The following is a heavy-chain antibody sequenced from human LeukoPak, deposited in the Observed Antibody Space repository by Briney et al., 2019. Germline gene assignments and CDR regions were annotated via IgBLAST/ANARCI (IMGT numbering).Heavy chain of an antibody. CDR2: ISAYNGNT. CDR3: ARALGYALVVVAATHLGY. Sequence: ASVKVSCKASGYTFTSYGISWVRQAPGQGLEWMGWISAYNGNTNYAQKLQGRVTMTTDTSTSTAYMELRSLRSDDTAVYYCARALGYALVVVAATHLGYWGQGTLVTVSS. CDR1: GYTFTSYG. J-gene: IGHJ4*02. D-gene: IGHD2-15*01. V-gene: IGHV1-18*01.